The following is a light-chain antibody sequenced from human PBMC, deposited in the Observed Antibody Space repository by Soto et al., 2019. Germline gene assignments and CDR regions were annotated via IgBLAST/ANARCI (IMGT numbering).Light chain of an antibody. CDR2: GAS. J-gene: IGKJ2*01. V-gene: IGKV1-9*01. CDR3: QQIKNYPRAT. Sequence: DIQLTQSPPILPAAVGDSVTVSCRASQDIGNYLAWFQQKPGKPPQLLIYGASSLQDGVPSRFSGSGSGTDFTLTINNRQSEDFATYYCQQIKNYPRATFGQGTRLEIK. CDR1: QDIGNY.